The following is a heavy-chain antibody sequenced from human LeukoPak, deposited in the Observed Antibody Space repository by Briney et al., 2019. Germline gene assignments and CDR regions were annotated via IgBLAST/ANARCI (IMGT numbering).Heavy chain of an antibody. CDR3: TRGYDSSGWLFDY. Sequence: GGSLRLSCTASGFIFGDYGMSWFRQAPGKGLEWKSHIRNKAYGGTTEYATSVKGRFTISRDDSKSIAYLQMSSLKTEDTAVYYCTRGYDSSGWLFDYWGQGTLVTVSS. CDR2: IRNKAYGGTT. V-gene: IGHV3-49*03. CDR1: GFIFGDYG. D-gene: IGHD6-19*01. J-gene: IGHJ4*02.